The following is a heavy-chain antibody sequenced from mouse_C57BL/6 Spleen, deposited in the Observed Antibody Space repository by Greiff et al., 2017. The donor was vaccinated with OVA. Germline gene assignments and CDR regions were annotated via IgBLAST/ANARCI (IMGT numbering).Heavy chain of an antibody. Sequence: QVHVKQPGAELVKPGASVKMSCKASGYTFTSYWITWVKQRPGQGLEWIGDIYPGSGSTNYNEKFKSKATLTVDTSSSTAYMQLSSLTSEDSAVYYCARSYDYDEYYYAMDYWGQGTSVTVSS. CDR1: GYTFTSYW. V-gene: IGHV1-55*01. CDR2: IYPGSGST. D-gene: IGHD2-4*01. J-gene: IGHJ4*01. CDR3: ARSYDYDEYYYAMDY.